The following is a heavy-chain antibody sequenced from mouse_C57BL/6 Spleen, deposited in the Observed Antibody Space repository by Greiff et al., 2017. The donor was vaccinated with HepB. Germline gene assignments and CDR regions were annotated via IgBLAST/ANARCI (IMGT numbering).Heavy chain of an antibody. J-gene: IGHJ4*01. D-gene: IGHD2-3*01. CDR1: GYAFSSSW. Sequence: VQLQQSGPELVKPGASVKISCKASGYAFSSSWMNWVKQRPGKGLEWIGRIYPGDGDTNYNGKFKGKATLTADKSSSPAYMQLSSLTSEDSAVYFCARSPGLLYYAMDYWGQGTSVTVSS. CDR3: ARSPGLLYYAMDY. CDR2: IYPGDGDT. V-gene: IGHV1-82*01.